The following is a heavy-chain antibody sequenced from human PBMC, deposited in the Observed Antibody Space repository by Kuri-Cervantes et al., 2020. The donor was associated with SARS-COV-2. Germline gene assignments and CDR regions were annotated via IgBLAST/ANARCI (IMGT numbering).Heavy chain of an antibody. V-gene: IGHV3-21*01. CDR1: GYTFIYSH. CDR2: IRGHSRYI. J-gene: IGHJ5*02. Sequence: GESLKISCAASGYTFIYSHMSWVRQAPGKGLEWVSSIRGHSRYIYYRDSVKGRFTISRDNARKSLFLQMNSLRVEDTGIYYCAFPQGQGSWGPGTRVTVSS. CDR3: AFPQGQGS.